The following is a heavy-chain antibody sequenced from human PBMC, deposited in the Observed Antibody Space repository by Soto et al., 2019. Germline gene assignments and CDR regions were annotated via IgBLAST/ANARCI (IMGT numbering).Heavy chain of an antibody. V-gene: IGHV3-23*01. CDR2: ISGSDGST. Sequence: PGGSLRLSCVASGFSFSSYAMSWVRQAPGKGLEWVSVISGSDGSTYYADSVKGRFTISRDNSKNTLYLQVNSLRAEDTAVYYCARDRERDAWYEDYWGQGTLVTVSS. D-gene: IGHD6-13*01. CDR3: ARDRERDAWYEDY. J-gene: IGHJ4*02. CDR1: GFSFSSYA.